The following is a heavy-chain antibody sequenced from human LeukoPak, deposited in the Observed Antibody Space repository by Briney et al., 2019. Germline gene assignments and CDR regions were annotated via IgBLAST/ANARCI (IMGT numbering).Heavy chain of an antibody. V-gene: IGHV3-11*01. CDR2: ISSSGSTI. D-gene: IGHD3-3*01. Sequence: GGSLRLSCAASGFTFSDYYMSWIRQAPGKGLEWGSYISSSGSTIYYADSVKGRFTISRDNAKNSLYLQMNSLRAEDTAVYYCANDVTIFGVDIYYYYYMDVWGKGTTVTVSS. CDR3: ANDVTIFGVDIYYYYYMDV. CDR1: GFTFSDYY. J-gene: IGHJ6*03.